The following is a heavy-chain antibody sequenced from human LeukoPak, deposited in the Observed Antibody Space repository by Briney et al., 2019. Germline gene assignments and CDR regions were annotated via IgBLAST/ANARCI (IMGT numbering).Heavy chain of an antibody. Sequence: SETLSLTCSVSGGSIISSNYYWGWIRQPPGKGLEWIGSIYQSGSGSSYYNPSLKGRVTISGDTSKNQFSLKLSSVTAADTAVYYCAGGDYGDYPGAFDIWGQGTMVTVSS. V-gene: IGHV4-39*07. J-gene: IGHJ3*02. CDR1: GGSIISSNYY. CDR3: AGGDYGDYPGAFDI. CDR2: IYQSGSGSS. D-gene: IGHD4-17*01.